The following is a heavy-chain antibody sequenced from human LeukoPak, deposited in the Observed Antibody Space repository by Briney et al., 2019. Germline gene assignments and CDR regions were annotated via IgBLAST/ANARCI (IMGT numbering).Heavy chain of an antibody. J-gene: IGHJ6*02. CDR1: GFTFSSYS. CDR2: ISSSSSTI. D-gene: IGHD4-23*01. Sequence: PGGSLRLSCAASGFTFSSYSMNWVRQAPGKGLEWVSYISSSSSTIYYADSVKGRFTISRDNAKNSLYLQMNSLRDEDTAVYYCARDDYGGNSSPEYYYGMDVWGQGTTVTVSS. CDR3: ARDDYGGNSSPEYYYGMDV. V-gene: IGHV3-48*02.